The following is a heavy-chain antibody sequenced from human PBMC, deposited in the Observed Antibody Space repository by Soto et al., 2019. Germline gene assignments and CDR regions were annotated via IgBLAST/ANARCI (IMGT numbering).Heavy chain of an antibody. Sequence: PGESLKISCKGSGYSFTSYWISWVRQMPGKGLEWMGRIDPSDSYTNYSPSFQGHVTISADKSISTAYLQWSSLKASDTAMYYCAVEILPMIPRAAFDIWGQGTMVTVSS. D-gene: IGHD3-22*01. V-gene: IGHV5-10-1*01. CDR2: IDPSDSYT. CDR1: GYSFTSYW. J-gene: IGHJ3*02. CDR3: AVEILPMIPRAAFDI.